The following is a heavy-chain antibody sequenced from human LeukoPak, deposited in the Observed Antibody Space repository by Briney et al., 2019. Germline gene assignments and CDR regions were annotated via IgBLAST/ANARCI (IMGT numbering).Heavy chain of an antibody. CDR1: GYAFTTCF. Sequence: ASVKVSCKASGYAFTTCFIQWVRQAPGQGLEWMGIINPSDGTTSYAQKFQGRVTMTRDTSTSTVYMELSSLRSEDTAVFYCARIHKYCTDGVCSDYWGQGTLVTVSS. J-gene: IGHJ4*02. CDR2: INPSDGTT. CDR3: ARIHKYCTDGVCSDY. V-gene: IGHV1-46*01. D-gene: IGHD2-8*01.